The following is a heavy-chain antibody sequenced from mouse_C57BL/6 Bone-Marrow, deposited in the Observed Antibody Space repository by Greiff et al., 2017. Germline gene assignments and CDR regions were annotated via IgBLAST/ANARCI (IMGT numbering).Heavy chain of an antibody. CDR3: SSFDGNYFDF. CDR1: GFTIKDDY. Sequence: VQLQQSGAELVRPGASVKLSCTASGFTIKDDYIHWVKQRPEQGLEWIGWIDPEIGDTEYASKFQGKATITSDTSSTTAYLQLSSLTSEDPAVYYCSSFDGNYFDFWGQGTPLTVAS. D-gene: IGHD2-3*01. CDR2: IDPEIGDT. V-gene: IGHV14-4*01. J-gene: IGHJ2*01.